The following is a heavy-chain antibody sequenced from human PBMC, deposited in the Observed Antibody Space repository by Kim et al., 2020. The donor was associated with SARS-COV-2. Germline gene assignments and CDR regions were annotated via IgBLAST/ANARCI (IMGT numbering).Heavy chain of an antibody. D-gene: IGHD2-21*01. Sequence: TYYADSVKGRFTISRDNSKNTVYLQVNSLKVDDTAVYYCAKGLLSMGDYWGQGTLVTVSS. CDR3: AKGLLSMGDY. V-gene: IGHV3-23*01. J-gene: IGHJ4*02. CDR2: T.